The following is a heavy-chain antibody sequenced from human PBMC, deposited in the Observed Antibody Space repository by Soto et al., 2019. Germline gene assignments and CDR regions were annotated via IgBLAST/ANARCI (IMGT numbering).Heavy chain of an antibody. CDR2: INHVGGT. J-gene: IGHJ5*02. D-gene: IGHD3-16*01. Sequence: ETLSLTCAVYGGFLSESYWTWIRQPPGKGLEWIGEINHVGGTNYNPSLKSRVTMSVDTSQNQLSLRLISVTAADTAMYFCVRIRYQLPSSVLWLDPWGQGTPVTVSS. V-gene: IGHV4-34*01. CDR3: VRIRYQLPSSVLWLDP. CDR1: GGFLSESY.